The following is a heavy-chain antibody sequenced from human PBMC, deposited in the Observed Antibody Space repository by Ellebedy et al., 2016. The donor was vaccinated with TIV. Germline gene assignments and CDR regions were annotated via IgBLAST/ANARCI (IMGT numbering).Heavy chain of an antibody. Sequence: GESLKISXAASGFTLRRYAMSWVRQAPGKGLEWVAVIWYDGSNKYYADSVKGRFTISRDNSKNTLYLQMNSLRPEDTAVYYCARDLVYCGGDCRDYWGQGTLVTVSS. CDR3: ARDLVYCGGDCRDY. CDR2: IWYDGSNK. D-gene: IGHD2-21*02. CDR1: GFTLRRYA. J-gene: IGHJ4*02. V-gene: IGHV3-33*08.